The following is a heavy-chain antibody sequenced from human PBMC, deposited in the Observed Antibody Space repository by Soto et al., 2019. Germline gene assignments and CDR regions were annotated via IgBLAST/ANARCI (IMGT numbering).Heavy chain of an antibody. V-gene: IGHV3-15*01. CDR1: GFTFSTAW. Sequence: ELQLLDSGGGLVKPGGSLRLSCAASGFTFSTAWMSWVRQATGKGLEWGGRIKGKIDGGTADYAPPVEGRFIISRGYSTDTMYLQMNSLKTEDTAIYYCARWGGYGGLRLWGQGTRV. D-gene: IGHD3-16*01. CDR3: ARWGGYGGLRL. J-gene: IGHJ3*01. CDR2: IKGKIDGGTA.